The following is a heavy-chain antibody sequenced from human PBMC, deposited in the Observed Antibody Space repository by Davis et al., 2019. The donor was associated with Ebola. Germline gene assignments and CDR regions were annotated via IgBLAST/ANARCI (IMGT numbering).Heavy chain of an antibody. J-gene: IGHJ1*01. CDR1: GFTFSNYW. Sequence: SLKIPCAASGFTFSNYWMHWVRQAPGKGLEWVSGISWNSGSIGYADSVKGRFTISRDNAKNSLYLQMNSLRAEDTALYYCAKSAYGDYVVGYFQHWGQGTLVTVSS. CDR2: ISWNSGSI. D-gene: IGHD4-17*01. V-gene: IGHV3-9*01. CDR3: AKSAYGDYVVGYFQH.